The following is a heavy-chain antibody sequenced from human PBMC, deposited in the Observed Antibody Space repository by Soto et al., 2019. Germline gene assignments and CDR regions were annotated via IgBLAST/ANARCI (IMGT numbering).Heavy chain of an antibody. V-gene: IGHV1-69*01. Sequence: QVQLVQSGAEVKKPGSSVKVSCKASGGTFSSYAISWVRQAPGQGLEWMGGIIPIFGTANYAQKFQGRVTITADEPTSTAYMELISLRSEDTAVYYCASPGVGATRGKEYYFDYWGQGTLVTVSS. CDR1: GGTFSSYA. CDR3: ASPGVGATRGKEYYFDY. CDR2: IIPIFGTA. J-gene: IGHJ4*02. D-gene: IGHD1-26*01.